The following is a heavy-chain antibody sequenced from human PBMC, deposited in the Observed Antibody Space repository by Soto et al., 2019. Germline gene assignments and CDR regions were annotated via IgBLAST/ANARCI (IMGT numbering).Heavy chain of an antibody. CDR2: IYPEDSET. D-gene: IGHD3-10*01. Sequence: GESLKSACMASGYSFTNYWIGWMRQMPGKDLEWIGIIYPEDSETRYSPSFQGLVTISVDKSISTAYLQWNSLKASDTAMYYCARSGSGNYYNPLDYWGQGTLVTVSS. J-gene: IGHJ4*02. CDR1: GYSFTNYW. CDR3: ARSGSGNYYNPLDY. V-gene: IGHV5-51*01.